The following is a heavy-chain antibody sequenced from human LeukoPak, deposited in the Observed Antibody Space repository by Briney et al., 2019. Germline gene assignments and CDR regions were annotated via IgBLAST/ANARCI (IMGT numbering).Heavy chain of an antibody. J-gene: IGHJ4*02. D-gene: IGHD4-23*01. Sequence: PGGSLRLSCVASGFTFSSYGMHWVRQVPGKGLEWVALIWYDGSNKYYSDSVKGRFTISRDNSKNTLYLQMNSLGAEDTAVYYCAREGPRGNSQFDYWGQGTLVTVSS. CDR2: IWYDGSNK. CDR3: AREGPRGNSQFDY. CDR1: GFTFSSYG. V-gene: IGHV3-33*01.